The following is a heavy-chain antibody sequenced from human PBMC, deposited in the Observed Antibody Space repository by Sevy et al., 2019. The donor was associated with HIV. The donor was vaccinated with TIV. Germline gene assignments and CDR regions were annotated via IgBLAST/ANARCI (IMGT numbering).Heavy chain of an antibody. CDR2: ISGYNGNT. J-gene: IGHJ4*02. Sequence: ASVKVSCKASGYIFTTYGITWVRQAPGQGLEWMGWISGYNGNTNYAQKFQGRVTMTTDTSTNTGYMELRSLTSDDTAVYYCARDKVIRRAVQWSYFDYWGQGTLVTVSS. D-gene: IGHD3-10*01. CDR3: ARDKVIRRAVQWSYFDY. CDR1: GYIFTTYG. V-gene: IGHV1-18*01.